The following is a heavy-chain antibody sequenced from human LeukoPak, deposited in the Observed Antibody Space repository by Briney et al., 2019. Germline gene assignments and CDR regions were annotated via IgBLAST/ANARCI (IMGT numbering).Heavy chain of an antibody. CDR3: ARHNTGYSDSSGGYYFDY. Sequence: GGSLRLSCAASGFTVSSNYMSRVRQAPGKGLEWVSVIYSGGSTYYADSVKGRFTISRDNSKNTLYLQMNSLRAEDTAVYYCARHNTGYSDSSGGYYFDYWGQGTLVTVSS. V-gene: IGHV3-66*04. CDR2: IYSGGST. J-gene: IGHJ4*02. CDR1: GFTVSSNY. D-gene: IGHD6-19*01.